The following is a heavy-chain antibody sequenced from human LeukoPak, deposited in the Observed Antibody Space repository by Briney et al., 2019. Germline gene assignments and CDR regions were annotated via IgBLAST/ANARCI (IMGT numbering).Heavy chain of an antibody. D-gene: IGHD2-2*01. Sequence: ASVKVSCKASGYTFTGYYIHWVRQAPGQGLEWMGWMSPNSGGINYAQKFQGRVTMTRDTSISTAYMELSRLRSDDTAVYYCARGYCSSSSCYFYNSWGQGTLVTVSS. V-gene: IGHV1-2*02. CDR1: GYTFTGYY. CDR2: MSPNSGGI. J-gene: IGHJ4*02. CDR3: ARGYCSSSSCYFYNS.